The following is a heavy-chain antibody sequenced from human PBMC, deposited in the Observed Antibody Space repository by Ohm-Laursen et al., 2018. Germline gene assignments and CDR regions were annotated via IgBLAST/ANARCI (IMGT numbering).Heavy chain of an antibody. CDR1: GYSFTTNW. Sequence: GESLRISCKGSGYSFTTNWIGWVRQMPEKGLEWMGIIYPGDSDTKYSPSFQGQVTISADRSISTAYLQWSSLKASDTAIYYCARLKDGYKYYYYYGMDVWGQGTTVTVSS. J-gene: IGHJ6*02. CDR3: ARLKDGYKYYYYYGMDV. CDR2: IYPGDSDT. V-gene: IGHV5-51*01. D-gene: IGHD5-24*01.